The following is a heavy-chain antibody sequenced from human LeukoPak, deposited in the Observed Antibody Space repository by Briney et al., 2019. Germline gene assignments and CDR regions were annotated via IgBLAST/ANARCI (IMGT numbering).Heavy chain of an antibody. Sequence: PSETLSLTCAVSGYSISSGYYWGWIRQPPGKGLEWIGSIYHSGSTYYNPSLKSRVTISVDTSENQFSLRLSSVTAADTAVYYCARCDQLQYFDYWGQGTLVTVSS. J-gene: IGHJ4*02. CDR2: IYHSGST. CDR1: GYSISSGYY. V-gene: IGHV4-38-2*01. CDR3: ARCDQLQYFDY. D-gene: IGHD2-2*01.